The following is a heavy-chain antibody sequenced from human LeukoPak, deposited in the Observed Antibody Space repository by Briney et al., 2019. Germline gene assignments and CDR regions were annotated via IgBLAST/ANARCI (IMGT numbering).Heavy chain of an antibody. Sequence: ASVKVSCKASGYTFTGYYMHWVRQAPGQGLEWMGRINPNSGDTNYAQKFQGRVTMTRDTSISTAYMELSRLRSDDTAVYYRARGYSSSSPQRYFQHWGQGTLVTVSS. CDR1: GYTFTGYY. CDR2: INPNSGDT. J-gene: IGHJ1*01. CDR3: ARGYSSSSPQRYFQH. D-gene: IGHD6-6*01. V-gene: IGHV1-2*06.